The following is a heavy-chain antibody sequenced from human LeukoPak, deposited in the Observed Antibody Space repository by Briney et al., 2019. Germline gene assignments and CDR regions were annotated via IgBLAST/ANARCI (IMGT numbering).Heavy chain of an antibody. D-gene: IGHD3-3*01. CDR1: GGSFSGYY. J-gene: IGHJ3*02. V-gene: IGHV4-59*01. Sequence: PSETLSLTCAVYGGSFSGYYWSWIRQPPGKGLEWIGYIYYSGSTNYNPSLKSRVTISVDTSKNQFSLKLSSVTAADTAVYYCAKGHDENAFDIWGQGTMVTVSS. CDR2: IYYSGST. CDR3: AKGHDENAFDI.